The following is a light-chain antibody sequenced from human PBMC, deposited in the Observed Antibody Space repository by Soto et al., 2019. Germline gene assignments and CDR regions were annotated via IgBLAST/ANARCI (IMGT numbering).Light chain of an antibody. J-gene: IGLJ1*01. CDR1: RSDVGGYNH. CDR2: EVT. Sequence: QSALTQPASVSGSPGQSITISCTGTRSDVGGYNHVSWYQQHPGKAPKVMIYEVTYRPAGVSSRFSGSKSGNTASLTISGLQAEDEADYYCSSYTASSTYVFGGGTKLTVL. CDR3: SSYTASSTYV. V-gene: IGLV2-14*01.